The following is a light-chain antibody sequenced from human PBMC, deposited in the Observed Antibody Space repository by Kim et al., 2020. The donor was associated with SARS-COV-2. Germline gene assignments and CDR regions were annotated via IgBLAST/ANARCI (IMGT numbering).Light chain of an antibody. V-gene: IGKV1-12*01. Sequence: DIQMPQSPYAVSASVGDRVTITCRASQDIGSWLAWYQQKPGKAPKLLIYAAAVLQSGVPSRFSGSGSGTEFTLTISSLQPEDSASYHCQQSHSFTHTFGQGTKVDIK. CDR2: AAA. J-gene: IGKJ2*01. CDR3: QQSHSFTHT. CDR1: QDIGSW.